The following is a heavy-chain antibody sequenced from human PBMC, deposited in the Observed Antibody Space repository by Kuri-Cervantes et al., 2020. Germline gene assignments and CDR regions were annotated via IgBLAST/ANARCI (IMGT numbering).Heavy chain of an antibody. V-gene: IGHV1-18*01. CDR3: ARVGVLLWFGELSLDI. CDR2: ISAYNGNA. Sequence: ASVKVSCKVSGYTFTSYGFSWVRQAPGQGLEWMGWISAYNGNANYVQRFQGRVTMTTDKSTTTVYMELGSLGSDDTAVYYCARVGVLLWFGELSLDIWGQGTMVTVSS. D-gene: IGHD3-10*01. CDR1: GYTFTSYG. J-gene: IGHJ3*02.